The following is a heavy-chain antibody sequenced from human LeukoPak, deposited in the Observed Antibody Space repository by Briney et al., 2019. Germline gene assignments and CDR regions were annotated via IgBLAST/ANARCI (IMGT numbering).Heavy chain of an antibody. CDR2: IKQDGSEK. J-gene: IGHJ4*02. CDR1: GFTFSSYS. V-gene: IGHV3-7*01. D-gene: IGHD6-13*01. Sequence: GGSLRLSCAASGFTFSSYSMNWVRQAPGKGLEWVANIKQDGSEKYYVDSVKGRFTISRDNAKNSLYLQMNSLRAEDTAVYYCAREGAAGDYWGQGTLVTVSS. CDR3: AREGAAGDY.